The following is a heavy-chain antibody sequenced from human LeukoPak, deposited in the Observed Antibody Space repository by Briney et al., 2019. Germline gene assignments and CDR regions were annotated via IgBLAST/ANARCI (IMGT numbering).Heavy chain of an antibody. J-gene: IGHJ5*02. CDR2: IYYSGST. CDR3: ARHPKEAGSFDP. CDR1: GGSISLYY. V-gene: IGHV4-59*08. Sequence: NASETLSLTCTVSGGSISLYYWSWIRQPPGKGLEWIGYIYYSGSTNYNPSLKSRVTISVDTSKNQFSLKLSSVTAADTAVYYCARHPKEAGSFDPWGQGTLVTVSS.